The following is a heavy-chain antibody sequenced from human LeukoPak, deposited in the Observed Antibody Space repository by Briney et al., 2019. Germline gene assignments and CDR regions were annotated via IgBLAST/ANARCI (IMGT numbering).Heavy chain of an antibody. CDR2: ISAYNGNT. J-gene: IGHJ5*02. CDR1: GYTFTGYY. D-gene: IGHD1-14*01. Sequence: ASVKVSCKASGYTFTGYYMHWVRQAPGQGLEWMGWISAYNGNTNYAQKLQGRVTMTTDTSTSTAYMELRSLRSDDTAVYYCARVGRQNWFDPWGQGTLVTVSS. V-gene: IGHV1-18*04. CDR3: ARVGRQNWFDP.